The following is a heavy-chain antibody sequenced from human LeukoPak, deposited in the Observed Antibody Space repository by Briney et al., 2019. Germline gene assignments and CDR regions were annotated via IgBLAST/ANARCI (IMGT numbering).Heavy chain of an antibody. J-gene: IGHJ4*02. CDR3: AGDYAGFKGDYAPYYFDY. D-gene: IGHD4-17*01. CDR1: GFTFSSYE. V-gene: IGHV3-48*03. Sequence: GGSLRLSCAASGFTFSSYEMNWVRQAPGKGLEWVSYISSSGSTIYYADSVKGRFTISRDNAKNSLYLQMNSLRAEDTAVYYCAGDYAGFKGDYAPYYFDYWGQGTLVTVSS. CDR2: ISSSGSTI.